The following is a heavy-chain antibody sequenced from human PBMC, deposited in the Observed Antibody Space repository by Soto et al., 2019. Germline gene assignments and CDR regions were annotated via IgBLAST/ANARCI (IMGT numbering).Heavy chain of an antibody. CDR3: ARGKLRFQY. V-gene: IGHV4-34*01. D-gene: IGHD3-3*01. Sequence: PSETLSLTCAVYGGSFSGYYWSWIRQPPGKGLEWIGEINHSGSTNYNPSLKSRVTTSVDTSKNQFSLKLSSVTAADTAVYYCARGKLRFQYWGQGTLVTVSS. CDR2: INHSGST. J-gene: IGHJ4*02. CDR1: GGSFSGYY.